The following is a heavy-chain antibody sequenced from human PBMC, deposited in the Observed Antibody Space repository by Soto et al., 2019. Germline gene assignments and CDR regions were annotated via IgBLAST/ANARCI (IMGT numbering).Heavy chain of an antibody. CDR2: INPNNDNT. Sequence: RASVKVSCKASGYTFTGYYMHWVRQAPGQGLEWMGWINPNNDNTKYAQKFQGRVTVTTDTSTTTAYMEMRSLQSDDTAVYYCAREYCRGGSCYGVDYWGQGTLVTVSS. CDR1: GYTFTGYY. V-gene: IGHV1-18*04. J-gene: IGHJ4*02. CDR3: AREYCRGGSCYGVDY. D-gene: IGHD2-15*01.